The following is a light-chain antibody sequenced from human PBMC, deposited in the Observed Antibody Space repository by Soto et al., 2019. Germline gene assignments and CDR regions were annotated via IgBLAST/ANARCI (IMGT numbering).Light chain of an antibody. Sequence: QSVLTQPASVSGSPGQSITISWTGTSSDLAIYNYVSWYQQQPGKAPKLMIYQVTNRPSGVSNRFSGSRSGNTASLTISGLQAEDEADYYCSSYTDSSNYVFGTGTKVTAL. CDR1: SSDLAIYNY. J-gene: IGLJ1*01. CDR2: QVT. V-gene: IGLV2-14*01. CDR3: SSYTDSSNYV.